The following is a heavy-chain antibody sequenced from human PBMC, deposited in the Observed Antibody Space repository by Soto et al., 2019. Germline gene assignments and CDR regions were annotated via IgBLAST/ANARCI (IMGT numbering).Heavy chain of an antibody. V-gene: IGHV3-48*01. Sequence: EVQLVESGGGLVQPGGSLRLSCAASGFTFSTYSMNWVRQAPGKGLEWLSYISSSGTSISYRDSVRGRFTVSRDNAKKSLYLQIDSLGAEDTAVYYCARRRYNDYWGQGTLVTVSS. CDR1: GFTFSTYS. D-gene: IGHD1-1*01. CDR3: ARRRYNDY. CDR2: ISSSGTSI. J-gene: IGHJ4*02.